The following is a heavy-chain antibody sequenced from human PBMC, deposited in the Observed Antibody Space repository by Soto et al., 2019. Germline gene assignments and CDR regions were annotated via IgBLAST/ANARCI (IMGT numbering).Heavy chain of an antibody. CDR2: INKDGSEK. D-gene: IGHD3-3*01. Sequence: EVQLVESGGGLVQRGGSLRLSCAASGSIFSNYWMSWVRQAPGKGLEWLANINKDGSEKYYVDSVKGRFTISRDNAQSSLYLQMNGLRVEDTAVYYCARGGASFSECERWGQGTLVTVSS. CDR1: GSIFSNYW. J-gene: IGHJ4*02. V-gene: IGHV3-7*01. CDR3: ARGGASFSECER.